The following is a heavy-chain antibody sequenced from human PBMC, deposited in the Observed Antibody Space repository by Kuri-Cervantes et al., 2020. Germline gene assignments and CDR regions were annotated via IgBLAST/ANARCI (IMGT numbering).Heavy chain of an antibody. J-gene: IGHJ1*01. Sequence: ESLKISCAVYGGSFSGYYWSWIRQPPGKGLEWIGEIDRRGSTNYNPSLKSRVTASVDTSKNQFSLRLSSATAADTAVYYCARGLPTSYWGQGTLVTVSS. CDR2: IDRRGST. V-gene: IGHV4-34*01. CDR1: GGSFSGYY. CDR3: ARGLPTSY.